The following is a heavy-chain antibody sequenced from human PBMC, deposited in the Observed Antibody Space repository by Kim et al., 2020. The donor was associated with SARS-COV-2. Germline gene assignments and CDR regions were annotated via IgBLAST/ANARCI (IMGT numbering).Heavy chain of an antibody. V-gene: IGHV3-43*02. J-gene: IGHJ4*02. CDR1: GFTFDDSA. D-gene: IGHD6-19*01. CDR2: ISSDGGDK. Sequence: GGSLRLSCAASGFTFDDSAIQWVRQVPGKGLEWVSLISSDGGDKKYADSVKGRFTISRDNSKKSVYLQMNSLRSEDTALYYCVRGQEWLIKNWGQGTLVTVSS. CDR3: VRGQEWLIKN.